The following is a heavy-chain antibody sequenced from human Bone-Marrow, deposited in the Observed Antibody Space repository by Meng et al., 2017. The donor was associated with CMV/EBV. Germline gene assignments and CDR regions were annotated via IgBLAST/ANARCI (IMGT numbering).Heavy chain of an antibody. V-gene: IGHV3-15*01. CDR2: IKSKTDGGTT. J-gene: IGHJ4*02. D-gene: IGHD2-2*01. CDR3: TTGLLSEIVVVPAAMWTTGDY. Sequence: WMSWVRQAPGKGLEWVGRIKSKTDGGTTDYAAPVKGRFTISRDDSKNTLYLQMNSLKTEDTAVYYCTTGLLSEIVVVPAAMWTTGDYWGQGTLVTVSS. CDR1: W.